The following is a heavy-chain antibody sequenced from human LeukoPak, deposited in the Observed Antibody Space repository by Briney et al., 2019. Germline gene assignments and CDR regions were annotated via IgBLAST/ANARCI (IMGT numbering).Heavy chain of an antibody. J-gene: IGHJ4*02. CDR2: ISSSGSTI. CDR3: ARGVVWGSYRLDY. D-gene: IGHD3-16*02. Sequence: GGSLRLSCAASGFTFSDYYMSWIRQAPGKGPEWVSYISSSGSTIYYADSVKGRFTISRDNAKNSLYLQMNSLRAEDTAVYYCARGVVWGSYRLDYWGQGTLVTVSS. CDR1: GFTFSDYY. V-gene: IGHV3-11*04.